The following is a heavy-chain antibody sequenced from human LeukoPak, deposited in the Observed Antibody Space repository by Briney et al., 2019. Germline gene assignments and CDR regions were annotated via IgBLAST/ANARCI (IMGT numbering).Heavy chain of an antibody. V-gene: IGHV3-13*04. J-gene: IGHJ6*02. Sequence: GGSLRLSCAASGFTFSSYDMHWVRQATGKGLEWVSAIGTAGDTYYPGSVKGRFTISRENAKNSLYLQMTSLRAGDTAVYYCARSSSWYLSYYYYGMDVWGQGTTVTVSS. D-gene: IGHD6-13*01. CDR2: IGTAGDT. CDR3: ARSSSWYLSYYYYGMDV. CDR1: GFTFSSYD.